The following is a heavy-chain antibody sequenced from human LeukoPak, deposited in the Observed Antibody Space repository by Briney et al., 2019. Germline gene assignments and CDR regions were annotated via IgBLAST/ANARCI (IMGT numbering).Heavy chain of an antibody. CDR2: TKEDGSEK. CDR1: GFTFSSHW. CDR3: ARDPGVVAFHYFDF. V-gene: IGHV3-7*03. J-gene: IGHJ4*02. D-gene: IGHD3-3*01. Sequence: GGSLRLSCVTSGFTFSSHWMSWVRQAPGKGLEWVANTKEDGSEKYYVDSLKGRFTISRDNAKNTLYLQMNSLRAEDTALYYCARDPGVVAFHYFDFWGQGTLVTVSS.